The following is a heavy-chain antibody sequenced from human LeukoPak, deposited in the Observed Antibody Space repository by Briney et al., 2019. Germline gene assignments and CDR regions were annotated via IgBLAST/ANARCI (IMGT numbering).Heavy chain of an antibody. J-gene: IGHJ6*02. CDR3: ARGGPSSSWPYYYYGMDV. Sequence: PSETLSLTCAVYGGSFSGYYWSWIRQPPGKGLEWIGEINHSGSTNYNPSLKSRVTISVDTSKNQFSLKLSSVTAADTAVYYCARGGPSSSWPYYYYGMDVWGQGTTVTVSS. CDR2: INHSGST. CDR1: GGSFSGYY. V-gene: IGHV4-34*01. D-gene: IGHD6-13*01.